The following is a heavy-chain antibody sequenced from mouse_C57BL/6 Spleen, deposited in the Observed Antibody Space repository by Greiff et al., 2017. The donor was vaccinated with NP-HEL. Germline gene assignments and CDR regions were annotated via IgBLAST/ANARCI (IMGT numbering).Heavy chain of an antibody. D-gene: IGHD4-1*01. CDR2: IDPNSGGT. J-gene: IGHJ4*01. CDR3: AREGLGRPGWVMDY. Sequence: QVQLKQPGAELVKPGASVKLSCKASGYTFTSYWMHWVKQRPGRCLEWIGRIDPNSGGTKYNEKFKSKATLTVDKPSSTAYMQLSSLTSEDSAVYCCAREGLGRPGWVMDYWGQGTSVTVSS. V-gene: IGHV1-72*01. CDR1: GYTFTSYW.